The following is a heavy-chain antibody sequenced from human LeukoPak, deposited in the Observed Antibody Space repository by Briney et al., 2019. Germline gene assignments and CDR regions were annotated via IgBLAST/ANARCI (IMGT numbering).Heavy chain of an antibody. CDR3: ARDNPVRNWFDP. D-gene: IGHD1-14*01. J-gene: IGHJ5*02. V-gene: IGHV4-31*03. Sequence: KPSETLSLTCTVSGGSISSGGYYWSWIRQHPGKGLEWIGYIYYSGSTYYNPSLKSRVTISVDTSKNQFSLKLSSVTAADTAVYYCARDNPVRNWFDPWGQGTLVTVSS. CDR2: IYYSGST. CDR1: GGSISSGGYY.